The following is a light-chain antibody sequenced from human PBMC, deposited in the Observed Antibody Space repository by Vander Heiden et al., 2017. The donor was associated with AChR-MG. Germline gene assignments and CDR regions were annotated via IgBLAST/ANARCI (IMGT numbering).Light chain of an antibody. CDR1: SLRSYY. V-gene: IGLV3-19*01. Sequence: SSELTQDPAVSVALGQTVRPTCQGDSLRSYYASWYQQKPGQAPVLVIYGKNNRPSGIPDRFSGSSSGNTASLTITGAQAEDEADYYCNSRDSSGNHLSVFGGGTKLTVL. J-gene: IGLJ3*02. CDR2: GKN. CDR3: NSRDSSGNHLSV.